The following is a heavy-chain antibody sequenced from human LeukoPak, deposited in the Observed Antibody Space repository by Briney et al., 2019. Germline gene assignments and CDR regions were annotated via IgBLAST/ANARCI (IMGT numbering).Heavy chain of an antibody. CDR1: GFTFSNYA. Sequence: GGSLRLSCSASGFTFSNYAMHWVRQPPGKGLEHVSGISSNGGSTYYADSVKGRFTISRDNSKNTLYLQMNSLRAEDTAVYYCARADLNIVVVPAWFDPWGQGTLVTVSS. CDR3: ARADLNIVVVPAWFDP. V-gene: IGHV3-64*04. J-gene: IGHJ5*02. D-gene: IGHD2-2*01. CDR2: ISSNGGST.